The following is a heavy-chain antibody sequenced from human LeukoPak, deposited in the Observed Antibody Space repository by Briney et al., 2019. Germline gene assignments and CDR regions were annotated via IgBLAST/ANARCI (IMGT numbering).Heavy chain of an antibody. D-gene: IGHD3-3*01. CDR1: GGTFSSYT. J-gene: IGHJ4*02. Sequence: SVKVSCKASGGTFSSYTISWVRQAPGQGLEWMGRIIPILGIANYAQKFQGRVTITADKSTSTAYMELSSLRSEDTAVYYCAIKRDFWSGYYSDSFDYWGQGTLVTVSS. V-gene: IGHV1-69*02. CDR2: IIPILGIA. CDR3: AIKRDFWSGYYSDSFDY.